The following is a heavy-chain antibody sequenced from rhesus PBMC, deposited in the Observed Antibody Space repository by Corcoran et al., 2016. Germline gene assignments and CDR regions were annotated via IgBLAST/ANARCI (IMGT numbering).Heavy chain of an antibody. CDR3: ARLKYSSGWCLDY. CDR2: INGNSGST. CDR1: GGSFSSYW. V-gene: IGHV4-80*01. J-gene: IGHJ4*01. D-gene: IGHD6-31*01. Sequence: QVQLQESGPGLVKPSETLSLTCAVSGGSFSSYWWSWIRQPPGKGLEWVGEINGNSGSTTDNPSLKGRVTISKDASKNQFSLKLSSVTAADTAVYYCARLKYSSGWCLDYWGQGVLVTVSS.